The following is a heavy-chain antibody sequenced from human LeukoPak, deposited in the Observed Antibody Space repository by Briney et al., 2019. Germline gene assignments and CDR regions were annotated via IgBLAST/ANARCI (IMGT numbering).Heavy chain of an antibody. Sequence: GGSLRLSCAASGFTFSSYGMHWVRQAPGKGLEWVAVIWYDGSNKYYADSVKGRLTISRDNSKNTLYLQMNSLRAEDTAVYYCARDHCSSTSCYTRYWGQGTLVTVSS. D-gene: IGHD2-2*02. CDR3: ARDHCSSTSCYTRY. CDR2: IWYDGSNK. V-gene: IGHV3-33*01. J-gene: IGHJ4*02. CDR1: GFTFSSYG.